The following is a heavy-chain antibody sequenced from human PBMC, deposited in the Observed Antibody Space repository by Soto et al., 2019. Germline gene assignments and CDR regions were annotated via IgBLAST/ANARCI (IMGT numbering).Heavy chain of an antibody. V-gene: IGHV3-23*01. D-gene: IGHD6-6*01. J-gene: IGHJ4*02. Sequence: EAQLLESGGGLVQPGGSLRLSCAASGFTFSNYAMNWVRQAPGKGLEWVSGISGSGGNTYYADSVKGRFTISRDNSKNTLYLQMSSLRAEDTAVYSCAKAAALYYFDYWGQGTLVTVSS. CDR2: ISGSGGNT. CDR1: GFTFSNYA. CDR3: AKAAALYYFDY.